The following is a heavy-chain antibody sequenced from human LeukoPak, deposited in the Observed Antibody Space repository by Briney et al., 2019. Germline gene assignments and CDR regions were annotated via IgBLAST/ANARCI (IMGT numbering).Heavy chain of an antibody. CDR3: ARDLGPVRSGWFDP. Sequence: PSETLSLTCTVSGDSISSYYWSWIRQPAGKELEWIGRIYIRGSTDYNPSLKSRVTMSLDTSKNEFSLKLSYVTAAATAVYYCARDLGPVRSGWFDPWGQGTLVTVSS. CDR1: GDSISSYY. V-gene: IGHV4-4*07. D-gene: IGHD3-10*01. CDR2: IYIRGST. J-gene: IGHJ5*02.